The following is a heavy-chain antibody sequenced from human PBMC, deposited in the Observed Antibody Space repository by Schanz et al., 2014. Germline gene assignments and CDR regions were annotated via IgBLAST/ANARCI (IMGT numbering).Heavy chain of an antibody. D-gene: IGHD2-2*01. Sequence: EVQLVESGGGLVQPGGSLRLSCAASGFSVGNKYMNWVRQAPGKGLEWVSAISGSGGSTYYADSVKGRFTISRDNSKNTLYLQMNSLRAEDTAVYYCARAGYDADNWFDPWGQGTLVTVSS. CDR2: ISGSGGST. J-gene: IGHJ5*02. CDR3: ARAGYDADNWFDP. V-gene: IGHV3-23*04. CDR1: GFSVGNKY.